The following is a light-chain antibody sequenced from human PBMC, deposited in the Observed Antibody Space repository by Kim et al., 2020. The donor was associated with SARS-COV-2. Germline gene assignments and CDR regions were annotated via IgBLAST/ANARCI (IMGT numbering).Light chain of an antibody. CDR1: VLAKKY. J-gene: IGLJ3*02. Sequence: SYELTQPSSVSVSPGQTARITCSGDVLAKKYARWFQQKPGQAPVLVIYKDSERPSGIAERFSGSSSGTTVTLTISGAQVEDEADYSCYSAADNYWVFGGGTQLTVL. CDR3: YSAADNYWV. CDR2: KDS. V-gene: IGLV3-27*01.